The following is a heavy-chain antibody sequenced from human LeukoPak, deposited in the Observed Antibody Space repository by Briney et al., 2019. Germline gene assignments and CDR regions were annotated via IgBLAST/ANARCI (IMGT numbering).Heavy chain of an antibody. CDR1: GFTFSSYS. Sequence: GGSLRLSRAASGFTFSSYSMNWVRQAPGKGPEWLSSISSSSSYIYYADSVKGRFTISRDNAKNSLYLQMNSLRAEDTAVYYCATRIAAAGDYWGQGTLVTVSS. J-gene: IGHJ4*02. D-gene: IGHD6-13*01. V-gene: IGHV3-21*01. CDR2: ISSSSSYI. CDR3: ATRIAAAGDY.